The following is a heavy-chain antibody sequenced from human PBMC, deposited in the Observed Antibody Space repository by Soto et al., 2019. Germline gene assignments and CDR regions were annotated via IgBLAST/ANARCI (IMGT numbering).Heavy chain of an antibody. CDR2: IYYSGST. J-gene: IGHJ4*02. Sequence: QVQLQESGPGLVKPSQTLSLTCTVSGGSISSGGYYWSWIRQHPGKGLEWIGYIYYSGSTYSNPPLKSRVTISVDTSKNQFSLKLSSVTAADTAVYYCARVRRYLAMVTMDYWGQGTLVTVSS. D-gene: IGHD5-18*01. CDR1: GGSISSGGYY. CDR3: ARVRRYLAMVTMDY. V-gene: IGHV4-31*03.